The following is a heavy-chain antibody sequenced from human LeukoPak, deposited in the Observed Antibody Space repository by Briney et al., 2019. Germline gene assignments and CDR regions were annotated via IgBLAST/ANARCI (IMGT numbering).Heavy chain of an antibody. J-gene: IGHJ4*02. CDR3: ARAQRGLLLR. Sequence: ASVKVSCRASGYTFTSYDINWVRQATGQGLEWMGWISAYNGNTNYAQKLQGRVTMTTDTSTSTAYMELRSLRSDDTAVYYCARAQRGLLLRWGQGTLVTVSS. D-gene: IGHD3-22*01. V-gene: IGHV1-18*01. CDR1: GYTFTSYD. CDR2: ISAYNGNT.